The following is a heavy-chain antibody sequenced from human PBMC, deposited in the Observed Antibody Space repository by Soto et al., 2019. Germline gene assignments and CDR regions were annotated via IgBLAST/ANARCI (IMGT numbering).Heavy chain of an antibody. Sequence: SLLLSCAASGFAFSSYGMHWVRQAPGKGLEWVAVISYDGSNKYYADSVKGRFTISRDNSKNTLYLQMNSLRAEDTAVYYCAKDRKRWTLDSWGQGTWVTVS. CDR2: ISYDGSNK. CDR3: AKDRKRWTLDS. CDR1: GFAFSSYG. J-gene: IGHJ4*02. V-gene: IGHV3-30*18. D-gene: IGHD2-15*01.